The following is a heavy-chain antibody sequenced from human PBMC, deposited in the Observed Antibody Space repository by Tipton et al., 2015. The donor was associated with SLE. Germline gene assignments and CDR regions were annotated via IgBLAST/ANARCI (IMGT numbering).Heavy chain of an antibody. Sequence: SLRLSCAASGFTFSSYSMNWVRQAPGKGLAWVSSISSSSSYIYYADSVKGRFTIYRDNAKNSLYLQMNSLRAEDTAVYYCARDGGSSSSGYYFDYWGQGTLVTVSS. J-gene: IGHJ4*02. CDR1: GFTFSSYS. CDR3: ARDGGSSSSGYYFDY. CDR2: ISSSSSYI. V-gene: IGHV3-21*03. D-gene: IGHD6-6*01.